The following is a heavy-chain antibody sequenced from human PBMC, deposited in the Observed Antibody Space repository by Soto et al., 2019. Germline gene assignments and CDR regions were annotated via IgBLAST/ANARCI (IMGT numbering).Heavy chain of an antibody. J-gene: IGHJ4*01. CDR3: AREGGIDDGDANDPRGSYD. CDR2: IWYDGSNK. D-gene: IGHD4-17*01. Sequence: QVQLVESGGGVVQPGRSLRLSCAASGFTFSSYGMHWVRQAPGKGLEWVAVIWYDGSNKYYADSVKGRFTISRDNSKNPLDVQMNCPGAEDGDAYYLAREGGIDDGDANDPRGSYDWGHETLVTVAS. V-gene: IGHV3-33*01. CDR1: GFTFSSYG.